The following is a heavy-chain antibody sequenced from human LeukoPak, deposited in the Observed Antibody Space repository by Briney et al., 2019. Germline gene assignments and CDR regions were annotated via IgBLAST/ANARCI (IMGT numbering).Heavy chain of an antibody. D-gene: IGHD3-22*01. CDR3: ARALWLSLDY. V-gene: IGHV4-59*01. J-gene: IGHJ4*02. Sequence: PSETLSLTCTVSGGSISSYYWSWIRQPPGKGLEWIGYIYYSGSTNYNPSLKSRVTISVDTSKNQFSLKLSSVTAADTAVYYCARALWLSLDYWGQETLVTVSS. CDR1: GGSISSYY. CDR2: IYYSGST.